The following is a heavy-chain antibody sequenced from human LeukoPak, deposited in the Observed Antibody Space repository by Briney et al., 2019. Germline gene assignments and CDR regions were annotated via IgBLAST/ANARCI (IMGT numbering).Heavy chain of an antibody. CDR3: ARDKGRITMVRGVFDY. CDR2: INHSGST. D-gene: IGHD3-10*01. CDR1: GGSFSGYY. Sequence: PSETLSLTCAVYGGSFSGYYWSWIRQPPGKGLEWIGEINHSGSTNYYPSLKSRVTISVDTSKNQFSLKLSSVTAADTAVYYCARDKGRITMVRGVFDYWGQGTLVTVSS. V-gene: IGHV4-34*01. J-gene: IGHJ4*02.